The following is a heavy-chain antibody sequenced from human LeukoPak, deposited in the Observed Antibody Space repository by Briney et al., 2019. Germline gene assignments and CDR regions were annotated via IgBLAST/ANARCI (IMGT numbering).Heavy chain of an antibody. CDR3: ARDAGGRTQREGWFDP. J-gene: IGHJ5*02. CDR1: GFTFSSYS. D-gene: IGHD1-1*01. Sequence: GGSLRLSCAASGFTFSSYSMNWVRQAPGKGLEWVASTSSGSSWIYYADSVRGRFTISRDNAKNLLYLQMNSLRVEDTAIYYCARDAGGRTQREGWFDPWGQGTLVTVSS. V-gene: IGHV3-21*06. CDR2: TSSGSSWI.